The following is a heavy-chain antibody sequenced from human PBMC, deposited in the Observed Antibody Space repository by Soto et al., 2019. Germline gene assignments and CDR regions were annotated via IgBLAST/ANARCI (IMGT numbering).Heavy chain of an antibody. J-gene: IGHJ5*02. CDR2: INVYNGNT. CDR1: GYTFTNYG. Sequence: GASVKVSCKASGYTFTNYGISWVRQAPGQGLEWMGWINVYNGNTKYAQKVQGRVTMTTDTSTSTAYMELRRLRSDDTAVYYCARGVGSGSYYNQYNWFDPWGQGTLVTVSS. D-gene: IGHD3-10*01. V-gene: IGHV1-18*01. CDR3: ARGVGSGSYYNQYNWFDP.